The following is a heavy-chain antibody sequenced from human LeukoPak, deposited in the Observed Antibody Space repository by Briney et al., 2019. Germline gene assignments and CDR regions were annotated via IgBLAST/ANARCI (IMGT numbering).Heavy chain of an antibody. V-gene: IGHV1-24*01. D-gene: IGHD3-22*01. CDR3: AKNGLGNYYDSSGYYYGY. CDR1: GYTLTELS. CDR2: FDPEDGET. Sequence: GASVKVSCKVSGYTLTELSMHWVRQAPGKGLEWMGGFDPEDGETIYAQKFQGRVTMTEDTSTDTAYMELSSLRSEDTAVYYCAKNGLGNYYDSSGYYYGYWGQGILVTVSS. J-gene: IGHJ4*02.